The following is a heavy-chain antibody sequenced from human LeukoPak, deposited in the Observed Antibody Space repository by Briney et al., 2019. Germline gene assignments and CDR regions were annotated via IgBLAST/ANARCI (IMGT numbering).Heavy chain of an antibody. V-gene: IGHV3-23*01. Sequence: HPGGSLRLSCAASGFTFSSYAMSWVRQAPGKGLEWVSAISGSGGSTYYADSVKGRFTISRDNSKNTLYLQMNSLRAEDTAVYYCARADYYDSSGTLDYWGQGTLVTVSS. CDR1: GFTFSSYA. D-gene: IGHD3-22*01. CDR2: ISGSGGST. CDR3: ARADYYDSSGTLDY. J-gene: IGHJ4*02.